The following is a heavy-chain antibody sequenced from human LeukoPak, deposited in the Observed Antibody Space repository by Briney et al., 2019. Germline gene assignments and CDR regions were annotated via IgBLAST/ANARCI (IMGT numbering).Heavy chain of an antibody. V-gene: IGHV3-23*01. CDR1: GFTFYTYA. CDR3: AKTPGDCTGGTCYSFDY. CDR2: IGGSGDNT. J-gene: IGHJ4*02. D-gene: IGHD2-15*01. Sequence: GGSLRLSCAASGFTFYTYAMTWVRQAPGKGLEWVSSIGGSGDNTYYADSVKGRFTVSRDNSKNTLYLQMNSLRAEDTAVYYCAKTPGDCTGGTCYSFDYWGQGSLVTVSS.